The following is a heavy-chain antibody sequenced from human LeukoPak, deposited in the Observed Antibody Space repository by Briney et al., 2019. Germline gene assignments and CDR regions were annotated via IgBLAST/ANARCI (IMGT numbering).Heavy chain of an antibody. Sequence: ASVKVSCKASGYTFTSYGISWVRQAPGQGLEWMGWISAYNANTKYAQKFQGRVTMTTDTSTSTAYMELRSLRSDDTAMYYCAREGYDYGSGSCRSRPYFDYWGQGTLVTVSS. V-gene: IGHV1-18*01. CDR3: AREGYDYGSGSCRSRPYFDY. J-gene: IGHJ4*02. CDR1: GYTFTSYG. CDR2: ISAYNANT. D-gene: IGHD3-10*01.